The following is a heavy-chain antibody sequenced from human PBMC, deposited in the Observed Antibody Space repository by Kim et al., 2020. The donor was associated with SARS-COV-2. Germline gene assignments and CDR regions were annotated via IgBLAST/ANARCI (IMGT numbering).Heavy chain of an antibody. V-gene: IGHV4-39*01. CDR1: GGSISSSSYY. CDR2: IYYSGST. Sequence: SETLSLTCTVSGGSISSSSYYWGWIRQHPGKGLEWIGSIYYSGSTYYNPSLKSRVTISVDTSKNQFSLKLSSVTAADTAVYYCARQGAPTTHFCVDS. D-gene: IGHD1-26*01. J-gene: IGHJ5*01. CDR3: ARQGAPTTHFCVDS.